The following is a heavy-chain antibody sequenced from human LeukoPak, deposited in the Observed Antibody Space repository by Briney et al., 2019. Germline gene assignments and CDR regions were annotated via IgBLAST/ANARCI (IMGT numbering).Heavy chain of an antibody. V-gene: IGHV3-23*01. J-gene: IGHJ3*02. Sequence: GGSLRLSCAASGFTFSSYAMSWVRQAPGKGLEWVSAISGSGGSTYYADSVKGRFTISRDNSKNTLYLQMNSLRAEDTAVYYCAKFAIFGVVPPWDAFDIWGQGTMVTVSS. D-gene: IGHD3-3*01. CDR2: ISGSGGST. CDR3: AKFAIFGVVPPWDAFDI. CDR1: GFTFSSYA.